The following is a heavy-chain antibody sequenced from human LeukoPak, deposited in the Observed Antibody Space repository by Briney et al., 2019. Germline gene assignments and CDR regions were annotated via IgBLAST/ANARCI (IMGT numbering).Heavy chain of an antibody. J-gene: IGHJ4*02. Sequence: GGSLRLSCAASGFTFSTYALSWVRQAPGKGLEWVSSIVGSGSSTFYADSVKGRFTISRDNSKNTLYLQMNSLRAEDTAVYYCAKVADSSGYYRFDYWGQGTLVTVSS. CDR1: GFTFSTYA. V-gene: IGHV3-23*01. D-gene: IGHD3-22*01. CDR2: IVGSGSST. CDR3: AKVADSSGYYRFDY.